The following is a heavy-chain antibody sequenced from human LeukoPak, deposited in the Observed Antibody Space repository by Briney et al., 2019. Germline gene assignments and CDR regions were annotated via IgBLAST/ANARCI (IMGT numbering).Heavy chain of an antibody. D-gene: IGHD4-17*01. V-gene: IGHV3-74*01. J-gene: IGHJ4*02. CDR3: ATDLG. CDR2: VEHDGSRT. CDR1: GFTFTSYW. Sequence: GGSLRLSCAASGFTFTSYWMHWVRQPPGKGLVWVSRVEHDGSRTAYADSVTGRFTISRDNARNMVYLQMNSLRAEDAAVYYCATDLGWGQGTLVTVSS.